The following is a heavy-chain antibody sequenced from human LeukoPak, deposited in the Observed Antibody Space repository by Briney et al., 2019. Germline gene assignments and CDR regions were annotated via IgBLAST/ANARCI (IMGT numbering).Heavy chain of an antibody. Sequence: SETLSLTCTVSGGSISSYYWSWIRQPPGKGLEWIGYIYYSGSTNYNPSLKSRVTISVDTSKNQFSLKLSSVTAADTAVYYCARHYYDENSGYYYGYYFDYWGQGTLVTVSS. V-gene: IGHV4-59*01. D-gene: IGHD3-22*01. CDR1: GGSISSYY. CDR2: IYYSGST. J-gene: IGHJ4*02. CDR3: ARHYYDENSGYYYGYYFDY.